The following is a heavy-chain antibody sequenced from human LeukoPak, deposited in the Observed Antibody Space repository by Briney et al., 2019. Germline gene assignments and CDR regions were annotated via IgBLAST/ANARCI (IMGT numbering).Heavy chain of an antibody. V-gene: IGHV4-30-4*01. CDR2: IYYSRST. Sequence: SETLSLTCTVSGASISSGGYYWNWIRQPPGKGLEWIGYIYYSRSTSYSPSLKSRLTISVDTSKNQFSLKLSSVTAADTAVYYCARDGYNSGYFDYWGQGTLVTVSS. D-gene: IGHD5-24*01. J-gene: IGHJ4*02. CDR3: ARDGYNSGYFDY. CDR1: GASISSGGYY.